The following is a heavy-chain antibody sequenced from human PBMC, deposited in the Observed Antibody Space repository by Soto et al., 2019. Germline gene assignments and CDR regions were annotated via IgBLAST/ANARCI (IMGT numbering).Heavy chain of an antibody. V-gene: IGHV1-18*01. D-gene: IGHD6-13*01. CDR2: ISTYNGDT. CDR3: ARSNGIAAAGPPFDY. J-gene: IGHJ4*02. CDR1: GYTFTSYG. Sequence: GASVKVSCKASGYTFTSYGISWLRQAPGQGLEWMGWISTYNGDTHYTEKLQDRVTMTRDTSTSTADMELRSLRSDDTAVYYCARSNGIAAAGPPFDYWGQGTLVTVSS.